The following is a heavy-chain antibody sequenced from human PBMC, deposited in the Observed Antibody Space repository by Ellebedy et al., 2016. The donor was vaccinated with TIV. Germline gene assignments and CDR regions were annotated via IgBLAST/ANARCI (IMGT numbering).Heavy chain of an antibody. D-gene: IGHD6-13*01. J-gene: IGHJ4*02. V-gene: IGHV3-48*04. CDR2: LSASSTAI. CDR1: GFALRNYA. CDR3: AKDTFPGQQLIPDY. Sequence: GESLKISXAASGFALRNYAMNWVRQAPGKGLEWISYLSASSTAIDYADSVKGRFTISRDNAKNSLYLQMNSLRAEDTALYYCAKDTFPGQQLIPDYWGQGTLVTVSS.